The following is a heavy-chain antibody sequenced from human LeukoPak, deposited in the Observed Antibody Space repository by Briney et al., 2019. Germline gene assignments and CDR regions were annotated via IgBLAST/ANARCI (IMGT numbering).Heavy chain of an antibody. CDR3: ARYTAMVTLQFLGFDH. V-gene: IGHV1-2*02. D-gene: IGHD5-18*01. Sequence: ASVTHSCKAYGYTFAGYYIDWVRQAPGQGLEWMGWINPNSGGTNYAQKFQGRVTMTRDTSISTAYMELSRLRSDDTAVYHCARYTAMVTLQFLGFDHWGGNPVHRVL. CDR1: GYTFAGYY. J-gene: IGHJ4*02. CDR2: INPNSGGT.